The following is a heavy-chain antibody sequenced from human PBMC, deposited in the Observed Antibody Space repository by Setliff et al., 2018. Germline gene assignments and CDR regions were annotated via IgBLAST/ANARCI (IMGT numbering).Heavy chain of an antibody. J-gene: IGHJ4*02. Sequence: SETLSLTCTVSGGSISSFYWSWIRQPPGKGLEWIGYIYYSGSTNYNPSLKSRVTISVDTSTNQFSLKLSSVTAADTAVYYCARGGTYRYFDYWGQGTLVTVSS. CDR3: ARGGTYRYFDY. CDR2: IYYSGST. CDR1: GGSISSFY. V-gene: IGHV4-59*01. D-gene: IGHD1-26*01.